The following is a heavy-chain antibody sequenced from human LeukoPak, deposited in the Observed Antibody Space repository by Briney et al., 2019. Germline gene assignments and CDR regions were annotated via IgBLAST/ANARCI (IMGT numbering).Heavy chain of an antibody. CDR1: GYTLTELS. CDR3: ATVRSSGWYRATDAFDI. CDR2: FDPEDGET. V-gene: IGHV1-24*01. Sequence: ASVKVSCKVSGYTLTELSMHWVRQPPGKGLEWMGGFDPEDGETIYAQKFQGRVTMTEDTSTDTAYMELSSLRSEDTAVYYCATVRSSGWYRATDAFDIWGQGTMVTVSS. J-gene: IGHJ3*02. D-gene: IGHD6-19*01.